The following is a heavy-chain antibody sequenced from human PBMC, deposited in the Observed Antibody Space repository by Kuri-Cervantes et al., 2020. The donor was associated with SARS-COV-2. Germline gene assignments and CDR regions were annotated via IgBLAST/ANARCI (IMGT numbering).Heavy chain of an antibody. J-gene: IGHJ4*02. V-gene: IGHV4-34*01. D-gene: IGHD6-6*01. CDR2: INHSGST. CDR1: GGSISSYY. Sequence: ESLKISCTVSGGSISSYYWSWIRQPPGKGLEWIGEINHSGSTNYNPSLKSRVTISVDTPKNQFSLKLSSVTAADTAVYYCARVKLRRLAEGYFDYWGQGTLVTVSS. CDR3: ARVKLRRLAEGYFDY.